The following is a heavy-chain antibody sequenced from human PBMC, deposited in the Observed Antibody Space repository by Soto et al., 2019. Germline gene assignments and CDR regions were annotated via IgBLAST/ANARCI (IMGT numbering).Heavy chain of an antibody. D-gene: IGHD1-26*01. V-gene: IGHV3-23*01. Sequence: GGSLRLSCAASVFTFSSYAMIWVRQAPGKGLEWVSAISGSGGSTYYADSVKGRFTISRDNSKNTLYLQMNSLRAEDTAVYYCAKDGGSHYWFDPWGQGTLVTVSS. J-gene: IGHJ5*02. CDR1: VFTFSSYA. CDR3: AKDGGSHYWFDP. CDR2: ISGSGGST.